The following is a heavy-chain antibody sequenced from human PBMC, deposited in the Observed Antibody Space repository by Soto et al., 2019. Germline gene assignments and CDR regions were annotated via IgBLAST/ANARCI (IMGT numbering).Heavy chain of an antibody. Sequence: QVQLVESGGGVVQPGRSLRLSCAASGFTFSSYGMHWVRQAPGKGLEWVAVISYDGSNKYYADSVKGRFTISRDNSKNTVYLQMNSLRAEDTAVYYCAKDDFSQYGDHYGDWGQGTLVTVSS. V-gene: IGHV3-30*18. D-gene: IGHD4-17*01. J-gene: IGHJ4*02. CDR3: AKDDFSQYGDHYGD. CDR2: ISYDGSNK. CDR1: GFTFSSYG.